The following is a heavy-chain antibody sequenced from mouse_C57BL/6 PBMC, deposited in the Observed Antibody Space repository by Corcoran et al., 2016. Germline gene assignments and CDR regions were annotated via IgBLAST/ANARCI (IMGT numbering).Heavy chain of an antibody. J-gene: IGHJ4*01. CDR3: ARSGNDAMDY. CDR2: IYPGDGDT. CDR1: GYAFSRYW. D-gene: IGHD3-1*01. Sequence: QVQLQQSGAELVKPGASVKISCKASGYAFSRYWMNWVKQRPGKGLEWIGQIYPGDGDTNYNGKFKGKATLTADKSSSTAYMQLSSLTSEDSAVYFCARSGNDAMDYWGQGTSVTVSS. V-gene: IGHV1-80*01.